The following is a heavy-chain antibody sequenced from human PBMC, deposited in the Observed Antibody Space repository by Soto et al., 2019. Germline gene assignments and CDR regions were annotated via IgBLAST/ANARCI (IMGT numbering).Heavy chain of an antibody. CDR1: GGSISSYY. J-gene: IGHJ6*03. V-gene: IGHV4-59*08. Sequence: PSETLSLTCTVSGGSISSYYWSWIRQPPGKGLEWIGYIYYSGSTNYNPSLKSRVTISVDTSKNQFSLKLSSVTAADTAVYYCASQGVPYYDILTGPSGYYYYYMDVWGKGTTVTVS. CDR2: IYYSGST. D-gene: IGHD3-9*01. CDR3: ASQGVPYYDILTGPSGYYYYYMDV.